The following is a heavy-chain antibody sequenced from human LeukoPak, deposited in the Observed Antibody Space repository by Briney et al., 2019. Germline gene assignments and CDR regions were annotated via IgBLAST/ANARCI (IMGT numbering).Heavy chain of an antibody. J-gene: IGHJ6*03. CDR3: ARDMTKYYMDV. CDR1: GFPFSSYG. CDR2: IWYDGSNK. V-gene: IGHV3-33*01. Sequence: GGSLRLSCAASGFPFSSYGMHWVRPAPGKGLEWVAVIWYDGSNKYYADSVKGRFTISRDNSKNTLYLQMNSLRAEDTAVYYCARDMTKYYMDVWGEGTTVTVSS.